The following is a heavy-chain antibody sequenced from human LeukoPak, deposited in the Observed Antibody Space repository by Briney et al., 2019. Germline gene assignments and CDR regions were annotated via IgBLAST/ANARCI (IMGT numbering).Heavy chain of an antibody. Sequence: ASVKVSCKASGYTFTSYGISWVRQAPGQGLEWMGWISAYNGNTNYAQKLQGRVTMTTDTSTSTAYMELRSLRSDDTAVYYCARKVAGNLWRTSDAFDIWGQGTMVTVSS. D-gene: IGHD6-19*01. CDR3: ARKVAGNLWRTSDAFDI. J-gene: IGHJ3*02. CDR2: ISAYNGNT. V-gene: IGHV1-18*04. CDR1: GYTFTSYG.